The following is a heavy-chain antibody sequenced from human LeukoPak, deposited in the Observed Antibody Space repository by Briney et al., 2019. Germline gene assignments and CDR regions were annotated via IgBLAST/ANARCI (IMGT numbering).Heavy chain of an antibody. CDR3: ARDPSERYGSGSYFDY. CDR2: ISSSSSYI. D-gene: IGHD3-10*01. V-gene: IGHV3-21*01. J-gene: IGHJ4*02. Sequence: GSLRLSCAASGFTFSSYSMNWVRQAPGKGLEWVSSISSSSSYIYYADSVKGRFTISRDNAKNSLYLQMNSLRAEGTAVYYCARDPSERYGSGSYFDYWGQGTLVTVSS. CDR1: GFTFSSYS.